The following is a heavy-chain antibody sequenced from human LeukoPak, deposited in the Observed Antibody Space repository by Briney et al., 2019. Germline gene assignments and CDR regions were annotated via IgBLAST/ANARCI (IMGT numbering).Heavy chain of an antibody. CDR3: ARDLVTSIQI. J-gene: IGHJ4*02. CDR1: GYTFTCYY. CDR2: INPNSGGT. V-gene: IGHV1-2*02. Sequence: ASVKVSCKASGYTFTCYYMHWVGQAPGQGREWMGWINPNSGGTNYAQKFQGRVTMTRDTSISTAYMELSRLRSDDTAVYYCARDLVTSIQIWGQGTLVTVSS. D-gene: IGHD1-26*01.